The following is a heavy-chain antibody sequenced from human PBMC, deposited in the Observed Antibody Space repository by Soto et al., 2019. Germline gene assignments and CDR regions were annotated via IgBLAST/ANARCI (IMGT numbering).Heavy chain of an antibody. J-gene: IGHJ1*01. CDR3: AKNLHYSDSSARAPSPEYFQH. D-gene: IGHD3-22*01. Sequence: PGGSLRLSCAASGFTFSSHNINWIRQAPGKGLEWVSSISSSGSYIYYADSVKGRFTISRDISKNTVYLQMNSLRVEDTAFYYCAKNLHYSDSSARAPSPEYFQHWGQGALVTVSS. V-gene: IGHV3-21*01. CDR1: GFTFSSHN. CDR2: ISSSGSYI.